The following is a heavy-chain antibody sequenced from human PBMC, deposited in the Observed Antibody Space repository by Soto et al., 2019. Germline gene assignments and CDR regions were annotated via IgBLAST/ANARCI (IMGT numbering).Heavy chain of an antibody. V-gene: IGHV3-23*01. CDR1: GFTFSSYA. D-gene: IGHD2-2*02. CDR3: AKIQVPAAIIAYYGMDV. J-gene: IGHJ6*02. Sequence: PGGSLRLSCAASGFTFSSYAMSWVRQAPGKGLEWVSAISGSGGSTYYADSVKGRFTISRDNSKNTLYLQMNSLRAEDTAVYYCAKIQVPAAIIAYYGMDVWGQGTTVTV. CDR2: ISGSGGST.